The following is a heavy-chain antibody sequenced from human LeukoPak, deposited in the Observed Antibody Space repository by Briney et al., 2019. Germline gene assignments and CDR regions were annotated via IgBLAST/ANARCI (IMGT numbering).Heavy chain of an antibody. CDR3: ARVVGATGSSDY. V-gene: IGHV4-59*01. Sequence: SETLSLPCTVSGRSISSDYWSWIRQPPGKGLEWIGYIYYIGSNNYNPSLKSRITISVDTSKSHFSLKLSSVTAADTAVCYCARVVGATGSSDYWGQGTLVTVSS. CDR1: GRSISSDY. CDR2: IYYIGSN. D-gene: IGHD1-26*01. J-gene: IGHJ4*02.